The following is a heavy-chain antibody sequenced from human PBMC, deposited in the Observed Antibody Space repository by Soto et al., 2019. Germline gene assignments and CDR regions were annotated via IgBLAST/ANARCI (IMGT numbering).Heavy chain of an antibody. CDR2: ISYDGSNK. J-gene: IGHJ4*02. CDR3: ARAEGHDFWSGYIIPAGQFDY. CDR1: GFAFSSYA. D-gene: IGHD3-3*01. Sequence: GGSLRLSCAASGFAFSSYAMHWVRQAPGKGLEKVAVISYDGSNKYYADSVKGRFTISRDNSKNTLYLQMNSLRAEDTAVYYCARAEGHDFWSGYIIPAGQFDYWGQGTLVTVSS. V-gene: IGHV3-30-3*01.